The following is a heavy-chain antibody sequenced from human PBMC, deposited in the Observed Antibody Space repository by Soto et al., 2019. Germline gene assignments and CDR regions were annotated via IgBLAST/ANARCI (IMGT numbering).Heavy chain of an antibody. D-gene: IGHD6-19*01. Sequence: GGSLRLCCAASGFTFSSYSMNWVRQVPGKGLEWVSYISSSSSTIYYADSVKGRFTTSRDNAKNSLYLQMNSLRDEDTAVYYCARDTVMQQWLDAGDYYYYYGMDVWSQGTTLTVSS. CDR3: ARDTVMQQWLDAGDYYYYYGMDV. V-gene: IGHV3-48*02. J-gene: IGHJ6*02. CDR2: ISSSSSTI. CDR1: GFTFSSYS.